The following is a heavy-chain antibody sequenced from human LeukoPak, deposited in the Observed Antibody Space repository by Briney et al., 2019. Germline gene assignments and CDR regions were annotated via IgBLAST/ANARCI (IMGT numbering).Heavy chain of an antibody. V-gene: IGHV1-8*01. D-gene: IGHD2-21*02. Sequence: GASVKVSCKASGYTFTSYDIQWVRQATGQGLAWMGWMNPNSGNTGYAQRFQGRVTMTRDTSISTAYMELSSLRSEDTAVYYCARKGKVTAGTHYFDYWGQGTLVTVSS. CDR3: ARKGKVTAGTHYFDY. CDR1: GYTFTSYD. CDR2: MNPNSGNT. J-gene: IGHJ4*02.